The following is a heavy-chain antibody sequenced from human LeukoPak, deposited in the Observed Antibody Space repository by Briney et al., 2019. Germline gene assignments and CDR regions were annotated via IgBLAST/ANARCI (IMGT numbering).Heavy chain of an antibody. CDR2: ISNDGGNK. CDR3: ARESSLRDFGFDC. CDR1: EFTFSNYF. J-gene: IGHJ4*02. Sequence: GGSLRLSCAASEFTFSNYFLHCVRQPPGKGLEWVAAISNDGGNKYHADSVKGRFTISRDNSKNMLYLQMDSLTVEDTAVYYCARESSLRDFGFDCWGQGALVTVSS. V-gene: IGHV3-30-3*01. D-gene: IGHD3-10*01.